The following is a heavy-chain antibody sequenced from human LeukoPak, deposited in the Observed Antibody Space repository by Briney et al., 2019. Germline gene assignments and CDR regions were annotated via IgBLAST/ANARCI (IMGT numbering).Heavy chain of an antibody. Sequence: SGGSLTLTCAASGFTFDDYAMHWVRQAPGKGLGWVSGVSWNSGGIGYSDSVKGRFTISRDNAKNSLYLQMNSLRAEDTALYYCAKSSSSSDYYYYYMDVCGKGTTVTVSS. J-gene: IGHJ6*03. CDR2: VSWNSGGI. CDR3: AKSSSSSDYYYYYMDV. D-gene: IGHD6-6*01. V-gene: IGHV3-9*01. CDR1: GFTFDDYA.